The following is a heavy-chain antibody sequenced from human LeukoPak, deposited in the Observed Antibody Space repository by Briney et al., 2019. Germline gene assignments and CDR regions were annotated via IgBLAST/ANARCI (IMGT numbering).Heavy chain of an antibody. V-gene: IGHV4-34*01. CDR2: INHSGST. Sequence: SETLSLTCAVYGGSFSGYYWSWIRQPPGKGLEWIGEINHSGSTNYNPSLKSRVTISVDTSKNQFSLKLSSVTAADTAVYYCARASSSWSYFDYWGHGTTVTVSS. CDR3: ARASSSWSYFDY. J-gene: IGHJ4*03. CDR1: GGSFSGYY. D-gene: IGHD6-13*01.